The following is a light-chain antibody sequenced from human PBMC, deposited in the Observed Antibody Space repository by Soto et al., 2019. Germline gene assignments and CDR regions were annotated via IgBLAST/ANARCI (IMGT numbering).Light chain of an antibody. Sequence: QSVLTQPASVSGSAGQSITISCTGTTSFVGTYNFVSWYQQHPGKAPQVLIYEGTKRPSGVSNRFSGSKSGNTASLTISGLQAEDEAEYYCSSYTGSSINTVVFGGGTKLTVL. CDR3: SSYTGSSINTVV. CDR1: TSFVGTYNF. V-gene: IGLV2-14*02. CDR2: EGT. J-gene: IGLJ2*01.